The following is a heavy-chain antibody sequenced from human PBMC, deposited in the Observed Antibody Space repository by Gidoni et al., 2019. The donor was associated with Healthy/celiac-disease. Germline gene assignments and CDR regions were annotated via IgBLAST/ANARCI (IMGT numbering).Heavy chain of an antibody. V-gene: IGHV3-23*01. D-gene: IGHD6-13*01. Sequence: EVQLLESGGGLVQPGGSLRRSCAASGFTITSYAMSWVRQAPGKGLEWVSAISGSGGSTYYADSVKGRFTISRDNSKNTLYLQMNSLRAEDTAVYYCAKDPRIAAAGTPYYFDYWGQGTLVTVSS. CDR3: AKDPRIAAAGTPYYFDY. CDR1: GFTITSYA. CDR2: ISGSGGST. J-gene: IGHJ4*02.